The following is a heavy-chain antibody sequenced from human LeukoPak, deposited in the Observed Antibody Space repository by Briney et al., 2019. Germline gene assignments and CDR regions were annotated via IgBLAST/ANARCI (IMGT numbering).Heavy chain of an antibody. CDR3: AREPLIENYPDYFDI. Sequence: KPSETLSLTCAVSGGSFNGYSYTWIRQPPGKGLEWIGEIIHSGGTSYNPSLKSRLTISVDMSRNQFSLNLASVTAADTAVYYCAREPLIENYPDYFDIWGQGILVTVSS. V-gene: IGHV4-34*12. CDR2: IIHSGGT. D-gene: IGHD2-21*01. CDR1: GGSFNGYS. J-gene: IGHJ4*02.